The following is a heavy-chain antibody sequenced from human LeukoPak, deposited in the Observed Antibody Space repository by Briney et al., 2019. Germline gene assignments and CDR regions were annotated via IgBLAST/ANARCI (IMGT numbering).Heavy chain of an antibody. CDR3: ARETRYCSGGSCYSGMDV. Sequence: PSQTLSLTCAVSGDSISSDGYSWSWVRQPPGKGLEWIVYIYHSGSTYYNPSLKSRVTISVDRSKNQFSLNLSSVTAADTAVYYCARETRYCSGGSCYSGMDVWGQGTTVTVSS. CDR2: IYHSGST. CDR1: GDSISSDGYS. V-gene: IGHV4-30-2*01. D-gene: IGHD2-15*01. J-gene: IGHJ6*02.